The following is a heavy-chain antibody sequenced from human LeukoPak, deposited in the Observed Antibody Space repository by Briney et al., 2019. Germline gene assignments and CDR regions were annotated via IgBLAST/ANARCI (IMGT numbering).Heavy chain of an antibody. CDR1: SGSFSGYF. CDR2: IHHSAST. V-gene: IGHV4-34*01. Sequence: SETLSLTCVVHSGSFSGYFWSWIRQPPGEGLEWIGEIHHSASTNYNPSLKSRVTVSVDTSKNHFSLKLYSVTAADTAVYYCARGSYGSGSYSSWGQGTLVTVSS. CDR3: ARGSYGSGSYSS. J-gene: IGHJ5*02. D-gene: IGHD3-10*01.